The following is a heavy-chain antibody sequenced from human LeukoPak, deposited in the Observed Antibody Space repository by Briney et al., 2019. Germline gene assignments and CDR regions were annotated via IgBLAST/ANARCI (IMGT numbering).Heavy chain of an antibody. J-gene: IGHJ4*02. D-gene: IGHD6-6*01. CDR3: ARPHGSSLPRVFDY. CDR1: GYSFSSYW. Sequence: GESLKISCKASGYSFSSYWIGWVRQMPGKGLEWMGIIYPGDSGTRYSPSFQGQVTISADKSVSTAYLQWSSLKASDTAMYYCARPHGSSLPRVFDYWGQGTLVTVSS. V-gene: IGHV5-51*01. CDR2: IYPGDSGT.